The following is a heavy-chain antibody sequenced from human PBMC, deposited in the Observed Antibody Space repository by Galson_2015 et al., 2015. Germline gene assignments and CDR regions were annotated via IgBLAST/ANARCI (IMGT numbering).Heavy chain of an antibody. J-gene: IGHJ4*02. Sequence: SLRLSCAASGFTFSSYGMHWVRQAPGKGLEWVAVISYDGSNKYYADSVKGRFTISRDNSKNTLYLQMNSLRAEDTAVYYCARDEGGALYYDSSSFTRYWGQGTLVTVSS. D-gene: IGHD3-22*01. V-gene: IGHV3-30*03. CDR2: ISYDGSNK. CDR1: GFTFSSYG. CDR3: ARDEGGALYYDSSSFTRY.